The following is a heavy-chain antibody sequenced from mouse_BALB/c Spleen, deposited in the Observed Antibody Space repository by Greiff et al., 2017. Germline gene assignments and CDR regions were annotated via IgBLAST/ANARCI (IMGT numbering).Heavy chain of an antibody. Sequence: EVQRVESGAELVKPGASVKLSCTASGFNIKDTYMHWVKQRPEQGLEWIGRIDPANGNTKYDPKFQGKATITADTSSNTAYLQLSSLTSEDTAVYYCAKGGTSYYGNYRAMDYWGQGTSVTVSS. V-gene: IGHV14-3*02. CDR1: GFNIKDTY. J-gene: IGHJ4*01. CDR3: AKGGTSYYGNYRAMDY. D-gene: IGHD2-10*01. CDR2: IDPANGNT.